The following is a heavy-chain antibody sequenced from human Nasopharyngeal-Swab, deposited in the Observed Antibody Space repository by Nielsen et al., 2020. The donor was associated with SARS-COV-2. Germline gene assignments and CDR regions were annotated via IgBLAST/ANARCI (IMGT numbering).Heavy chain of an antibody. D-gene: IGHD3-3*01. Sequence: ASVKVSCKASGYTFTSYDINWVRQVTGQGLEWMGWMNPNSGNTGYAQKFRGRVTMTRNTSISTAYMELSSLRSEDTAVYYCARLSNYDFWSGYYAYMDVWGKGTTVTVSS. J-gene: IGHJ6*03. CDR2: MNPNSGNT. CDR3: ARLSNYDFWSGYYAYMDV. CDR1: GYTFTSYD. V-gene: IGHV1-8*01.